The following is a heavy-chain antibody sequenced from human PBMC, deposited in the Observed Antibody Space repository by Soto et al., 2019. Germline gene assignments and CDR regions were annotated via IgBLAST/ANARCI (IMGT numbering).Heavy chain of an antibody. J-gene: IGHJ6*02. Sequence: QVQLVQSGAEVKKPGASVKVSCKASGYTFTSYGISWVRQAPGQGLEWMGWISAYNGNTNYAQKLQGRVTMTTDTSTSTAYMELRSLRSDDTVVYYCARRIFWSCCYFTHRGGMDVWGHGTTVTVSS. D-gene: IGHD3-3*01. CDR2: ISAYNGNT. CDR1: GYTFTSYG. V-gene: IGHV1-18*01. CDR3: ARRIFWSCCYFTHRGGMDV.